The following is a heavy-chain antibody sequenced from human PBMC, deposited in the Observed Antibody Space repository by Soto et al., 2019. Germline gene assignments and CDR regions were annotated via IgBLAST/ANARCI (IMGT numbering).Heavy chain of an antibody. CDR2: IWYDGSNQ. CDR3: GRDLGAFNDVSAYFDY. Sequence: GGSLRLSCAPSGFTFSTYGMHWVRQAPGKGLEWVAVIWYDGSNQYYADSVKGRFTISRDNSKNMLYLQMNSLRAEDTAVYYCGRDLGAFNDVSAYFDYWGQGXQVTVSA. J-gene: IGHJ4*02. D-gene: IGHD3-16*01. CDR1: GFTFSTYG. V-gene: IGHV3-33*01.